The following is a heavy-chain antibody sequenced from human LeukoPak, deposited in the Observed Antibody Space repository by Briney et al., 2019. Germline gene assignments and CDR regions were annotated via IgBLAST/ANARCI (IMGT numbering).Heavy chain of an antibody. CDR2: IRPSGGGT. CDR1: GYTYTNYY. J-gene: IGHJ3*02. V-gene: IGHV1-46*01. D-gene: IGHD1-20*01. Sequence: ASVKVSCKASGYTYTNYYMHWVRRAPGQGLEWMGIIRPSGGGTGHAQKFQGRVTMTTDTTTNTVYLELKSLRSEDTAIYYCARITSNDGFDIWGQGTMVTVSS. CDR3: ARITSNDGFDI.